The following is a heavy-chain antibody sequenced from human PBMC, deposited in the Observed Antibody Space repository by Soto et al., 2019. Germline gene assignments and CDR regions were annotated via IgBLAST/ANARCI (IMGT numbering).Heavy chain of an antibody. Sequence: GGSLRLSCAASGFIFSSYGMHWVRRTPGKGLEWVAGISPDGKNEFYGDSVKGRFTISRDNSKNTLYLQMDTLRPEDTLMYYCAKGAGGFIDSWGQGAMVTVSS. J-gene: IGHJ5*01. V-gene: IGHV3-30*18. D-gene: IGHD5-12*01. CDR2: ISPDGKNE. CDR1: GFIFSSYG. CDR3: AKGAGGFIDS.